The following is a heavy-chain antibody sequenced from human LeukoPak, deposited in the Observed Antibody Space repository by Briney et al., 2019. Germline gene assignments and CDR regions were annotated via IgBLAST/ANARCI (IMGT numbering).Heavy chain of an antibody. CDR2: ITSSNT. CDR3: WRVGHNVIDAFDY. Sequence: GGSLRLSCAASGFTFSSYWMSWVRQAPGKGLEWVSCITSSNTYYAESVRGRFTVSRDNAKTSLAVQMKSLRLEDEAVYYCWRVGHNVIDAFDYWGQGNLVTVSS. D-gene: IGHD1-1*01. CDR1: GFTFSSYW. J-gene: IGHJ4*02. V-gene: IGHV3-21*01.